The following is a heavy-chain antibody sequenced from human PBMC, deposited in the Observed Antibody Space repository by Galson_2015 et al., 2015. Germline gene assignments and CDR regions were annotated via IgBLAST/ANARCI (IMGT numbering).Heavy chain of an antibody. J-gene: IGHJ4*02. V-gene: IGHV3-30*18. D-gene: IGHD1-1*01. CDR1: GFTFSKYW. Sequence: SLRLSCAASGFTFSKYWMHWVRQSPGKGLEWVTLMLSGGSNEYYADSVKGRFTISRDNSKNTLYLQMNNLRAEDTAVYYCAKGQSGGRHWYFDYWGQGALVTVSS. CDR3: AKGQSGGRHWYFDY. CDR2: MLSGGSNE.